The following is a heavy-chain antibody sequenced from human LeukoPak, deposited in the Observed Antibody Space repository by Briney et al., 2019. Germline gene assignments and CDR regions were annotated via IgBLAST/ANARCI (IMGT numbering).Heavy chain of an antibody. CDR2: IYYSGST. CDR1: GGSISSSSYY. CDR3: ARRAGIAGYFQH. D-gene: IGHD2-21*01. Sequence: SETLSLTCTVSGGSISSSSYYWGWIRQPPGKGLEWIGSIYYSGSTYYNPSLKSRVTISVDRSKNQFSLKLSSVTAADTAVYYCARRAGIAGYFQHWGQGTLVTVSS. J-gene: IGHJ1*01. V-gene: IGHV4-39*07.